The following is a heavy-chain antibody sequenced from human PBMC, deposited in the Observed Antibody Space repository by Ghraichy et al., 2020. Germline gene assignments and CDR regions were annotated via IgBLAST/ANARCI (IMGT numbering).Heavy chain of an antibody. V-gene: IGHV3-9*01. Sequence: GGSLRLSCAASGFTFDDYAMHWVRQAPGKGLEWVSGISWNSGSIGYADSVKGRFTISRDNAKNSLYLQMNSLRAEDTALYYCAKELYCSGGSCYWGGYYYYGMDVWGQGTTVTVSS. J-gene: IGHJ6*02. CDR1: GFTFDDYA. CDR2: ISWNSGSI. CDR3: AKELYCSGGSCYWGGYYYYGMDV. D-gene: IGHD2-15*01.